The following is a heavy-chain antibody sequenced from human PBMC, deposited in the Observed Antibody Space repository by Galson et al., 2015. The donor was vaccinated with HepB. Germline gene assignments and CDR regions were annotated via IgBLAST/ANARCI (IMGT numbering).Heavy chain of an antibody. V-gene: IGHV1-69*10. J-gene: IGHJ4*02. CDR3: ARDPRLRATQYFDY. CDR1: GGTLSNYA. D-gene: IGHD1-26*01. CDR2: IIPIFGVP. Sequence: SVKVSCKASGGTLSNYAISWVRQAPGQGLEWMGGIIPIFGVPNYAQKFQGRVTITADKSTSTTYMELTSLKSEDTAVYYCARDPRLRATQYFDYWGQGTLVTVSS.